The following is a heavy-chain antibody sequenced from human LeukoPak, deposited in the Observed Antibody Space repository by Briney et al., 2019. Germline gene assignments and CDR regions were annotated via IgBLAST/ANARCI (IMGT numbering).Heavy chain of an antibody. J-gene: IGHJ3*02. D-gene: IGHD6-19*01. V-gene: IGHV3-48*03. Sequence: GGSLRLSCAASGFTFSSYEMNWVRQAPGKGLEWVSYISSSGSTIYYADSVKGRFTISRDNAKNSLYLQMNSLRAEDTAVYYCAREAQWLVLGNDAFDIWGQGTMVTVSS. CDR1: GFTFSSYE. CDR3: AREAQWLVLGNDAFDI. CDR2: ISSSGSTI.